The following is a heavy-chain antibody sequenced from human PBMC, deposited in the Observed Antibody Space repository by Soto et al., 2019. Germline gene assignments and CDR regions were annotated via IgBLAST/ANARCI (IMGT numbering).Heavy chain of an antibody. D-gene: IGHD6-19*01. J-gene: IGHJ6*02. CDR2: VYYTGTT. CDR1: GGSISSYY. V-gene: IGHV4-59*01. CDR3: ARGIEGWYQGRYYYGMDV. Sequence: PSETLSLTCTVSGGSISSYYWTWVRRPPGKGLEWVGYVYYTGTTMYNPSLKSRVTISVDTSKNQFSLKLSSVTAADTAVYYCARGIEGWYQGRYYYGMDVWGQGTTVTVSS.